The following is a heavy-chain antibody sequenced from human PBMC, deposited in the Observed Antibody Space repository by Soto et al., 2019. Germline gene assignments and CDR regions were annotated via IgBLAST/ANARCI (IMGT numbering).Heavy chain of an antibody. V-gene: IGHV3-53*04. CDR1: GFTVSSNY. Sequence: EVQLVESGGGLVQPGGSLRLSCAASGFTVSSNYMSWVRQAPGKRLEWVSVIFTGGSTYYADSVKGRFTISRHSSMNTVYLQMDSLRAEDTAVYYCARDRQSSGWLDAFDIWGKGTMVTVSS. J-gene: IGHJ3*02. CDR2: IFTGGST. CDR3: ARDRQSSGWLDAFDI. D-gene: IGHD6-19*01.